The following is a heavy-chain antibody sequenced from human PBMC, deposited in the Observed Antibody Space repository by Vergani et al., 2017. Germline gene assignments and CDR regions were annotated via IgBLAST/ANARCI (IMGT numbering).Heavy chain of an antibody. V-gene: IGHV3-33*01. CDR1: GFTFSSYG. CDR3: ARDRAYSYGTNYYYYYGMDV. Sequence: QVQLVESGGGVVQPGRSLRLSCAASGFTFSSYGMHWVRQAPGKGLEWVAVIWYDGSNKYYADSVKGRFTISRDNSKNTLYRQMNSLRAEDRAVYYCARDRAYSYGTNYYYYYGMDVWGQGTTVTVSS. D-gene: IGHD5-18*01. J-gene: IGHJ6*02. CDR2: IWYDGSNK.